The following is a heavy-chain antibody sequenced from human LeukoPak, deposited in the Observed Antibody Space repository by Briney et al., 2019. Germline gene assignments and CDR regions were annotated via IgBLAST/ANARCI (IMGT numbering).Heavy chain of an antibody. CDR3: ASAMAGPALYYFDY. V-gene: IGHV3-48*03. Sequence: GGSLRLSCAASGFTFSSYEMNWVRQAPGKGLEWVSYISSSGSTIYYADSVKGRFTISRDNAKNSLYLQMNSLRAEDTAVYYCASAMAGPALYYFDYWGQGTLVTVSS. J-gene: IGHJ4*02. D-gene: IGHD6-19*01. CDR1: GFTFSSYE. CDR2: ISSSGSTI.